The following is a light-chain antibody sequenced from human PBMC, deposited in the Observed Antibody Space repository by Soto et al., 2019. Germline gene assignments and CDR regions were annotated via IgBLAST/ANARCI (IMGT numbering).Light chain of an antibody. CDR1: SGDVGNYNL. V-gene: IGLV2-23*01. Sequence: QPASVSGSPGQSITISCTGTSGDVGNYNLVSWYQHHPGKAPKLMIYEDIKRPSGVSNRFSGSKSGNTASLTISGLQAEDEADYYCCSYAGSSTLYVFGTGTKVTVL. CDR3: CSYAGSSTLYV. J-gene: IGLJ1*01. CDR2: EDI.